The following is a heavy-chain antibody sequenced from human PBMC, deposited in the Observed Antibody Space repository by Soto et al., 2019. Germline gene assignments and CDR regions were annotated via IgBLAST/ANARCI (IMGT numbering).Heavy chain of an antibody. CDR1: GFTFSSYS. J-gene: IGHJ6*02. Sequence: EVQLVESGGGLVKPGGSLRLSCAASGFTFSSYSMNWVRQAPGKGLEWVSSISSSSSYIYYADSVKGRFTISRDNAKNSLDLQMNSLRAEDTAVYYCASIMKDIEVVPAAKNPYYYYGMDVWGQGTTVTVSS. D-gene: IGHD2-2*01. CDR3: ASIMKDIEVVPAAKNPYYYYGMDV. V-gene: IGHV3-21*01. CDR2: ISSSSSYI.